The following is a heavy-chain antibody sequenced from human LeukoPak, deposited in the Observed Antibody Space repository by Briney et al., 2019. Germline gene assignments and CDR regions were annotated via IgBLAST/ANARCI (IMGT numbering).Heavy chain of an antibody. CDR2: IKGKPKKYTT. J-gene: IGHJ4*02. V-gene: IGHV3-73*01. CDR3: STVDGSTGPPFDY. D-gene: IGHD3-22*01. Sequence: GGSLTLSCAASGFAFSVSAIHWVRQASGKGREWVGLIKGKPKKYTTVYSESVKGGFTMSKDDSKNTAYLQMNSLKIEDTAVYYCSTVDGSTGPPFDYWGQGTLVTVSS. CDR1: GFAFSVSA.